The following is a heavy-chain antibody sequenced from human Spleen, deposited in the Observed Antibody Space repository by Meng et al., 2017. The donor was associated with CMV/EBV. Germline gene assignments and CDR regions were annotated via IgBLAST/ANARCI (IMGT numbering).Heavy chain of an antibody. D-gene: IGHD3-9*01. CDR3: ARGRRYFDWYDYYYGMDV. V-gene: IGHV4-34*01. CDR1: GGSFSGYY. Sequence: SETLSLTCAVYGGSFSGYYWSWIRQPPGKGLEWIGEINHSGSTDYNPSPKSRVTISVDTSKNQFSLKLSSVTAADTAVYYCARGRRYFDWYDYYYGMDVWGQGTTVTVSS. CDR2: INHSGST. J-gene: IGHJ6*02.